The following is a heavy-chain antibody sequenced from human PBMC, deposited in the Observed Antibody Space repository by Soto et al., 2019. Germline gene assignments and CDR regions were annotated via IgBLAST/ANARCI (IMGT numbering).Heavy chain of an antibody. V-gene: IGHV3-23*01. D-gene: IGHD3-22*01. CDR1: GFTFSSYA. Sequence: GGSLRLSCAASGFTFSSYAMSWVRQAPGKGLEWVSAISGSGGSTYYADSVKGRFTISRDNSKNTLYLQMNSLRAEDTAVYYCAKIEGLSGYYYGHDYWGQGTLVTVSS. J-gene: IGHJ4*02. CDR2: ISGSGGST. CDR3: AKIEGLSGYYYGHDY.